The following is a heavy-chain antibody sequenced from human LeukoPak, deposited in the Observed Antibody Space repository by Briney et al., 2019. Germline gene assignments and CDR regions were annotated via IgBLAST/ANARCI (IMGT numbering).Heavy chain of an antibody. V-gene: IGHV4-59*01. D-gene: IGHD5-12*01. CDR2: IYYSGST. CDR1: GGSISTYY. Sequence: SETLSLTCTVSGGSISTYYWSWIRQPPGKGLEWIGYIYYSGSTNYNPSLKSRVTISIDTSKNQFSLKLSSVTAADTAVYYCARRGYSGHNHDYWGQGTLSPSPQ. CDR3: ARRGYSGHNHDY. J-gene: IGHJ4*02.